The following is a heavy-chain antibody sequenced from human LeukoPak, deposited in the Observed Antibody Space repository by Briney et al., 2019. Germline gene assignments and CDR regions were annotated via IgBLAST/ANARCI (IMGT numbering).Heavy chain of an antibody. CDR1: GYSISSGGYY. V-gene: IGHV4-31*11. CDR2: IYYSGST. CDR3: ARDSSPNYYDSSGMIDY. D-gene: IGHD3-22*01. Sequence: SETLSLTCAVSGYSISSGGYYWSWIRQHPGKGLEWIGYIYYSGSTYYNPSLKSRVTISVDTSKNQFSLKLSSVTAADTAVYYCARDSSPNYYDSSGMIDYWGQGTLVTVSS. J-gene: IGHJ4*02.